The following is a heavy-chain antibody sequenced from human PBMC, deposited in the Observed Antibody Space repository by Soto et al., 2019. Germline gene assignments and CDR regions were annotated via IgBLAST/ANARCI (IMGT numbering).Heavy chain of an antibody. CDR3: AKHQRASAWFGYHAMDV. V-gene: IGHV3-23*01. J-gene: IGHJ6*02. Sequence: LLESGGDLVQPGGSLRLSCVASGFIFNNYAMSWVRQAPGKGLKWVSAISGSGRRADYADSVKGRFTISRDNSKNTLYLQMTSLSAEDTAVYYCAKHQRASAWFGYHAMDVWGQGTTVTVSS. CDR1: GFIFNNYA. D-gene: IGHD6-19*01. CDR2: ISGSGRRA.